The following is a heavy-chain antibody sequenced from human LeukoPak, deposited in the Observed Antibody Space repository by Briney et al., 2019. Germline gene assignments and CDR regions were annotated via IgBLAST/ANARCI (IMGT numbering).Heavy chain of an antibody. CDR3: ASQGPLTMIVVEAPGDY. CDR1: GFTFSSYE. CDR2: ISSSGSTI. J-gene: IGHJ4*02. V-gene: IGHV3-48*03. Sequence: GGSLRLSCAASGFTFSSYEMNWVRQAPGKGLEWVSYISSSGSTIYYADSVKGRFTISRDNAKNSLYLQMNSLRAEDTAVYYCASQGPLTMIVVEAPGDYWGQGTLVTVSS. D-gene: IGHD3-22*01.